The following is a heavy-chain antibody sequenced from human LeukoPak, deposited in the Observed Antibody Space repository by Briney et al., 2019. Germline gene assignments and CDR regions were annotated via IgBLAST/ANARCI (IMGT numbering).Heavy chain of an antibody. Sequence: GGSLRLSCAASGFTFSSYWMHWVRQAPGKGLVWVSRINSDGSSTNYADSVKGRFTISRDNAKNTLYLQMNSLRAEDTAVYYCARGHRSVYYYDSSGHPRDAFDIWGQGTMVTVSS. J-gene: IGHJ3*02. CDR3: ARGHRSVYYYDSSGHPRDAFDI. D-gene: IGHD3-22*01. CDR2: INSDGSST. CDR1: GFTFSSYW. V-gene: IGHV3-74*01.